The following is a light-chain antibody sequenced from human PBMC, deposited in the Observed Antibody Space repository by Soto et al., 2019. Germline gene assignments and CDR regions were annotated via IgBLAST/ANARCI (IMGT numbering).Light chain of an antibody. CDR2: EAY. CDR3: QQRHMWPIT. CDR1: QSVSSY. Sequence: IVMSQSPATLSVSPGGRATLSCRASQSVSSYLGWDQQKTGQAPRLRISEAYNRATGIPPRFSGSGSGTDFTLTISSLEPEDSAVYYCQQRHMWPITFGQGTRLE. V-gene: IGKV3-11*01. J-gene: IGKJ5*01.